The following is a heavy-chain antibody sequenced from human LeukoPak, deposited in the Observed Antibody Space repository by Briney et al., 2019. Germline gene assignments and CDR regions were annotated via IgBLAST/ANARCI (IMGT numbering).Heavy chain of an antibody. V-gene: IGHV4-34*01. CDR2: INHSGST. CDR1: GGSFSGYY. CDR3: ARGLHEQQLVGEENWFDP. D-gene: IGHD6-13*01. J-gene: IGHJ5*02. Sequence: SETLSLTCAVYGGSFSGYYWSWIRQPPGKGLEWIGEINHSGSTNYNPSLKSRVTISVDASKNQFSLKLSSVTAADTAVYYCARGLHEQQLVGEENWFDPWGQGTLVTVSS.